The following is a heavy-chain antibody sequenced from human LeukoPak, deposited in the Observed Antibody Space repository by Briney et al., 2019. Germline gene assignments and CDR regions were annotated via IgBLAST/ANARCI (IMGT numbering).Heavy chain of an antibody. CDR2: INHSGGT. CDR3: ARFGIAAAGTRGGWFDP. CDR1: GGSFSGYY. V-gene: IGHV4-34*01. D-gene: IGHD6-13*01. J-gene: IGHJ5*02. Sequence: SETLSLTCAVYGGSFSGYYWSWIRQPPGKGLEWIGEINHSGGTNYNPSLKSRVTISVDTSKNQFSLKLSSVTAADTAVYYCARFGIAAAGTRGGWFDPWGQGTLVTVSS.